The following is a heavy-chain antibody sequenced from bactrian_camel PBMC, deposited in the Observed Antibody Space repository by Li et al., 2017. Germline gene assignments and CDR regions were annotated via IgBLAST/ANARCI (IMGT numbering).Heavy chain of an antibody. CDR2: ISAGGGRT. CDR3: AAGTGIRAAQPGPTCAGKTY. Sequence: HVQLVESGGGSVQAGGSLRLSCAGPRYTRTNYCMGWFRQAPGKGREGVASISAGGGRTYYADSVKGRFAISRDNAKLTLYLQMNSLKPDDTAMYYCAAGTGIRAAQPGPTCAGKTYRGHGTQVTVS. CDR1: RYTRTNYC. D-gene: IGHD1*01. V-gene: IGHV3S1*01. J-gene: IGHJ4*01.